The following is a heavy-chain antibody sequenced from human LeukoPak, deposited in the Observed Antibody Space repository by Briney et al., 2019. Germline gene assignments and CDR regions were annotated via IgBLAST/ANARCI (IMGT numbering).Heavy chain of an antibody. CDR2: ISYDGSNK. J-gene: IGHJ3*02. V-gene: IGHV3-30*04. D-gene: IGHD3-9*01. Sequence: GGSLTLSCAASGFTFSSYAMHWLRQAPGKGLEWVAVISYDGSNKYYADSVKGRFTISRDNSKNTLYLQMNSLRAEDTAVYYCATRENDILTGYLGAFDIWGQGTMVTVSS. CDR1: GFTFSSYA. CDR3: ATRENDILTGYLGAFDI.